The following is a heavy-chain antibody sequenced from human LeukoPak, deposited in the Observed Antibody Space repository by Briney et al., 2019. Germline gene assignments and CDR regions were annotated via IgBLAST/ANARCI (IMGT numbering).Heavy chain of an antibody. CDR1: GFTFSSYW. V-gene: IGHV3-7*01. J-gene: IGHJ5*02. D-gene: IGHD2-2*01. CDR2: IKQDGSEK. Sequence: PGGSLRLSCAASGFTFSSYWMSWVRQAPGKGLEWVANIKQDGSEKYYVDSVKGRFTISRDNAKNSLYLQMNSLRAEDTAVYYCARDLGSLVVDHNWFDPWGQGTLVTVSS. CDR3: ARDLGSLVVDHNWFDP.